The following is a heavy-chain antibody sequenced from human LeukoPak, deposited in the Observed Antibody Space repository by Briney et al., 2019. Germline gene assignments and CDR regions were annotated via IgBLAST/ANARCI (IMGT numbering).Heavy chain of an antibody. Sequence: PGGSLRLSCAASGFTFSSYAMSWVRQAPGKGLEWVSAISGSGGSTYYADFVKGRFTISRDNSKNTLYLQMNSLRAEDTAVYYCAKDAVGCYTACYYYGMDVWGQGTTVTVSS. CDR2: ISGSGGST. D-gene: IGHD2-2*02. V-gene: IGHV3-23*01. CDR3: AKDAVGCYTACYYYGMDV. J-gene: IGHJ6*02. CDR1: GFTFSSYA.